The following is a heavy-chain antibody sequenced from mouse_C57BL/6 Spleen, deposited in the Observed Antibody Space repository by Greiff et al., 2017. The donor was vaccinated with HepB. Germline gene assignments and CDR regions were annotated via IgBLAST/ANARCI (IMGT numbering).Heavy chain of an antibody. CDR3: AGGDHLEALGD. D-gene: IGHD3-3*01. CDR2: IYPGDGDT. Sequence: VQLQQSGPELVKPGASVKISCKASGYAFSSSWMNWVKQRPGKGLEWIGRIYPGDGDTNYNGKFKGKATLTADKSSSTAYMQLSSLTSEDSAVYVCAGGDHLEALGDWGQGTSVTVSS. J-gene: IGHJ4*01. CDR1: GYAFSSSW. V-gene: IGHV1-82*01.